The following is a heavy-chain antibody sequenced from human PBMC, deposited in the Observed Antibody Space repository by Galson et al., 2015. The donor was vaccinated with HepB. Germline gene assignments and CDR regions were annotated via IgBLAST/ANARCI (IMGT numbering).Heavy chain of an antibody. CDR1: GYIFSKHA. V-gene: IGHV7-4-1*02. D-gene: IGHD4-17*01. Sequence: SVKVSCKASGYIFSKHALNWLRQAPGQGLEWMGWLNTNTGNPTYAQAFTGRFVFSLDTSVSTAYLQISSLKAEDTAVYYCAREIYDYGSQGWFDPWGQGTLVTVSS. CDR2: LNTNTGNP. J-gene: IGHJ5*02. CDR3: AREIYDYGSQGWFDP.